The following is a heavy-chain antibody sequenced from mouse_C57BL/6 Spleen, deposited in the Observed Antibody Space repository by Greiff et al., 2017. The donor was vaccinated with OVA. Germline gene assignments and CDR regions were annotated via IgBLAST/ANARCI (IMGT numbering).Heavy chain of an antibody. J-gene: IGHJ4*01. Sequence: EVKRQESGGGLVKPGGSLKLSCAASGFTFSDYGMHWVRQAPEKGLEWVAYISSGSSTIYYADTVKGRFTISRDNAKNTLFLQMTSLRSEDTAMYYCATVLLRSAMDYWGQGTSVTVSS. CDR2: ISSGSSTI. CDR3: ATVLLRSAMDY. V-gene: IGHV5-17*01. CDR1: GFTFSDYG. D-gene: IGHD1-1*01.